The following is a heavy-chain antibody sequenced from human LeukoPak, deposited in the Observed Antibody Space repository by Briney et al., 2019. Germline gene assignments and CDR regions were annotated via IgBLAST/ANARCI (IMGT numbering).Heavy chain of an antibody. CDR3: ASRDKGHYYGTDV. D-gene: IGHD5-24*01. J-gene: IGHJ6*02. V-gene: IGHV3-66*01. CDR1: GFTVSGNY. Sequence: GGSLRLSCAASGFTVSGNYMSWVRQPPGKGLEWVSLLYSGGSTYYADSVKGRFSISRGNSKNTLYLQVNSLRAEDTAVYYCASRDKGHYYGTDVWGQGTTVTVSS. CDR2: LYSGGST.